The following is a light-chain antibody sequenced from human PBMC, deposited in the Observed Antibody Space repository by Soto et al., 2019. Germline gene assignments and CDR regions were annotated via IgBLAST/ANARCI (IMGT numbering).Light chain of an antibody. CDR1: QSVSSSY. Sequence: EIVLTQAPGTLSLSPGERATLSCRASQSVSSSYLAWYQQKPGQAPRLLIYFVSTRASGIPDRFSGSGSGADFTLTISRLEPDDFAVYYCQQYGGSYTFGQGQKLEI. CDR3: QQYGGSYT. V-gene: IGKV3-20*01. CDR2: FVS. J-gene: IGKJ2*01.